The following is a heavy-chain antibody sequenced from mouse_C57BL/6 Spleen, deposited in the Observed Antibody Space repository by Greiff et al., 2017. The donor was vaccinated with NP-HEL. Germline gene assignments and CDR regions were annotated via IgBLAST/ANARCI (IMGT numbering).Heavy chain of an antibody. V-gene: IGHV5-16*01. CDR1: GFTFSDYY. D-gene: IGHD4-1*01. CDR2: INYDGSST. Sequence: EVQRVESEGGLVQPGSSMKLSCTASGFTFSDYYMAWVRQVPEKGLEWVANINYDGSSTYYLDSLKSRFIISRDNAKNILYLQMSSLKSEDTATYYCARDQHWDWYFDVWGTGTTVTVSS. J-gene: IGHJ1*03. CDR3: ARDQHWDWYFDV.